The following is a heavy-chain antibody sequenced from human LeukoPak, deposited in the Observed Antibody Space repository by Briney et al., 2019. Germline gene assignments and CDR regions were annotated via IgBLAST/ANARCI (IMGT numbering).Heavy chain of an antibody. CDR1: GGTFSSYA. CDR2: IIPIFGTA. D-gene: IGHD6-19*01. CDR3: ARRNDSSGIDYFDY. V-gene: IGHV1-69*13. J-gene: IGHJ4*02. Sequence: SVKVSCKASGGTFSSYAISWVRKAPGQGNEWMGGIIPIFGTANYAQKFQGRVTITADESTSTAYMELSSLRSEDTVVYYCARRNDSSGIDYFDYWGQGTLVTVSS.